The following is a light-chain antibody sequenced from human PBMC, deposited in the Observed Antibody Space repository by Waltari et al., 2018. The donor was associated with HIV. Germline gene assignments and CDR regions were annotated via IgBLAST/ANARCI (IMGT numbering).Light chain of an antibody. CDR2: SSD. CDR1: TSTVGPNA. J-gene: IGLJ2*01. Sequence: QSVLAQPPSVSGAPGPRVTIPCSGTTSTVGPNAVNGYRHLPGAAPKVVIFSSDERPSGVPDRFSGSKSGTSASLAISGLHSDDEGTYYCSTWDDSLNVVVFGGGTTLTVL. CDR3: STWDDSLNVVV. V-gene: IGLV1-44*01.